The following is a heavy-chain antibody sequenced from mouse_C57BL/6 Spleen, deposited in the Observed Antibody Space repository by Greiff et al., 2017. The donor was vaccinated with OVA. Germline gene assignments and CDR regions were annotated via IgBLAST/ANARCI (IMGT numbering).Heavy chain of an antibody. CDR2: ISNGGGST. CDR3: ARPPFYYGYDGGPSWFAY. CDR1: GFTFSDYY. D-gene: IGHD2-2*01. V-gene: IGHV5-12*01. J-gene: IGHJ3*01. Sequence: EEQRVESGGGLVQPGGSLKLSCAASGFTFSDYYMYWVRQTPEKRLEWVAYISNGGGSTYYPDTVKGRFTISRDNAKNTLYLQMSRLKSEDTAMYYCARPPFYYGYDGGPSWFAYWGQGTLVTVSA.